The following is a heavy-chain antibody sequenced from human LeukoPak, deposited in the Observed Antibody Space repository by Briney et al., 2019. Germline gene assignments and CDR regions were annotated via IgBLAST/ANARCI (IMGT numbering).Heavy chain of an antibody. CDR3: AREENNYDFDY. CDR1: GYSFTGYY. D-gene: IGHD4-11*01. Sequence: ASVKVSCKASGYSFTGYYIHWVRQAPGQGLEWMGRINPNSGGTNYAQKFQGRVTVTRDTSISTAYMELSRLRSDDTAVYYCAREENNYDFDYWGQGTLVTASS. V-gene: IGHV1-2*06. J-gene: IGHJ4*02. CDR2: INPNSGGT.